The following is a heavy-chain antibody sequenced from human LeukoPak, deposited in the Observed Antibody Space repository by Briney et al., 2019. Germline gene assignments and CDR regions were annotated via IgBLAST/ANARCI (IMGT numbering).Heavy chain of an antibody. D-gene: IGHD1-1*01. CDR3: AKASWVSNADAVL. Sequence: GGSLRLASVASGFTFSNYAMSWDRPAAGSGLEWVSSLRGDGETFYADSAKGRFTLSRDEYRNMVFLQLHSLRVEDTAVYFCAKASWVSNADAVLWGQGTLVTVSS. J-gene: IGHJ4*02. V-gene: IGHV3-23*01. CDR2: LRGDGET. CDR1: GFTFSNYA.